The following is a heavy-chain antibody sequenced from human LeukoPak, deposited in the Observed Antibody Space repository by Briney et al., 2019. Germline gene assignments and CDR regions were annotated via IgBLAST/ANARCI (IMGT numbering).Heavy chain of an antibody. V-gene: IGHV1-69*06. J-gene: IGHJ4*02. CDR3: AREAKTSNWNSVPYLDY. Sequence: SVTVSFKASGGTFIIYSFTRVRQAPGQGREWMGRIIPMFNTANYAQDFQGRITITADKSASTAYMELITLRSEDTAVYYCAREAKTSNWNSVPYLDYWGQGTLITVSS. CDR2: IIPMFNTA. CDR1: GGTFIIYS. D-gene: IGHD1-7*01.